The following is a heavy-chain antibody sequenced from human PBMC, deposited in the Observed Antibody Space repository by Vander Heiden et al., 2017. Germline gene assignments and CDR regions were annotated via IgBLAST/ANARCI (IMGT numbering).Heavy chain of an antibody. CDR1: GFSISTTGVG. J-gene: IGHJ6*02. Sequence: QITLKASGPTLVKPTETLTLPCTLSGFSISTTGVGVGLIRHPPGKALVWLAVIYWDDDKRYSASLRSRLTITKDIYRNQVVLTVANMDPVDTGTYFCAGTKNAASAYYGMEVWGQGTTVTVSS. D-gene: IGHD2-21*01. V-gene: IGHV2-5*02. CDR3: AGTKNAASAYYGMEV. CDR2: IYWDDDK.